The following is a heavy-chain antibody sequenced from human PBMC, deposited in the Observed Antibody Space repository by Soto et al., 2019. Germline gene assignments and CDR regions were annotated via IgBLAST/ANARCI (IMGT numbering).Heavy chain of an antibody. CDR1: GYTFTSYD. Sequence: GASVKVSCKASGYTFTSYDINWVRQATGQGLEWMGWMNPNSGNTGYAQKFQGRVTMTRNTSISTAYMELSSLRSEDTAVYYCATSPYYDFWSGYPNFDYWGQGTLVTVS. V-gene: IGHV1-8*01. CDR3: ATSPYYDFWSGYPNFDY. D-gene: IGHD3-3*01. J-gene: IGHJ4*02. CDR2: MNPNSGNT.